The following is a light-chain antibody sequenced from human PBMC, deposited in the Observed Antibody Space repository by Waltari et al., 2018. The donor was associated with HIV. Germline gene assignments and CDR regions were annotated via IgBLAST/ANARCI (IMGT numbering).Light chain of an antibody. CDR1: RTVLSNSDNRNY. J-gene: IGKJ4*01. CDR2: WAS. Sequence: DIVMTQSPDSLAVSLGERATFNCRSSRTVLSNSDNRNYLAWYQQKTGQSPNVLIYWASTRQSGVPDRFSASGSVTNFSLTISSLQAADVAVYYCQQYYTVRPTFGGGTKVEIK. CDR3: QQYYTVRPT. V-gene: IGKV4-1*01.